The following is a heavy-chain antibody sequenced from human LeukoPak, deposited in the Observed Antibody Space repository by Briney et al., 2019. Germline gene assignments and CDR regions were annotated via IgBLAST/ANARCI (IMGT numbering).Heavy chain of an antibody. CDR3: ARQMVYANFRRYYFDY. J-gene: IGHJ4*02. D-gene: IGHD2-8*01. CDR2: IYPGDSDT. CDR1: GYSFTSYW. V-gene: IGHV5-51*01. Sequence: GESLKISCKGSGYSFTSYWIGWVRQMPGKGLEWMGIIYPGDSDTRYSPSFQGQVTISADKSISTAYLQWSSLKASDTATYYCARQMVYANFRRYYFDYWGQGTLVTVSS.